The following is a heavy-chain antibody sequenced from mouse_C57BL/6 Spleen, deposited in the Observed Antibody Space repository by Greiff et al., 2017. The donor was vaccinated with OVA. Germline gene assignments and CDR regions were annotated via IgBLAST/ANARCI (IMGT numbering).Heavy chain of an antibody. J-gene: IGHJ4*01. CDR2: ISYDGSN. V-gene: IGHV3-6*01. CDR1: GYSITSGYY. D-gene: IGHD1-1*01. CDR3: AEIYYGSSPYYAMDY. Sequence: EVQLQESGPGLVKPSQSLSLTCSVTGYSITSGYYWNWIRQFPGNKLEWMGYISYDGSNNYNPSLKNRISITRDTSKNQFFLKLNSVTTEDTATYYCAEIYYGSSPYYAMDYWGQGTSVTVSS.